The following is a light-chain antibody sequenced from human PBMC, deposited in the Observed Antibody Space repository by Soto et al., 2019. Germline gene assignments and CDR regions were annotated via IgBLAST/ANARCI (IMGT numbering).Light chain of an antibody. CDR2: AVS. V-gene: IGKV1-39*01. J-gene: IGKJ1*01. CDR1: QNIRNY. CDR3: QQSYSTPRT. Sequence: DIQMTQSPSSLSASVGDRVSITCRASQNIRNYLNWYQQKPGEAPRLLISAVSSLETGVPSRFSGSGSGTDFTLTISSLQPEDFATYYCQQSYSTPRTFGQGT.